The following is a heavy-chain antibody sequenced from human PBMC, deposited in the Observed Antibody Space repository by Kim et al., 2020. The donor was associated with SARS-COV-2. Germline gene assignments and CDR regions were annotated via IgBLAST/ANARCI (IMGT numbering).Heavy chain of an antibody. Sequence: GGSLRLSCAASGFTFSSYDMHWVRQTPGKGLEWVSAILTSFDTYYTDSVKGRFTISRENARNSLYLQMSSLGAGDTAVYYCARRDRLSHYNPSAPNDAFDIWGQGTMVTVSS. V-gene: IGHV3-13*01. J-gene: IGHJ3*02. D-gene: IGHD3-22*01. CDR2: ILTSFDT. CDR1: GFTFSSYD. CDR3: ARRDRLSHYNPSAPNDAFDI.